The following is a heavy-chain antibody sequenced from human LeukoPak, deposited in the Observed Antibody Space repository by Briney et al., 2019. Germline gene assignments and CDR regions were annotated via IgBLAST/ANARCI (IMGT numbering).Heavy chain of an antibody. D-gene: IGHD6-19*01. Sequence: SETLSLTCTVSGGSISSYYWSWIRQPPGKGLEWIGYIYYSGSTNYNPSLKSRVTISVDTSKNQFSLKLNSVTAADTAVYYCARGLKGFSSGWYRGYYYYYMDVWGKGTTVTVSS. CDR3: ARGLKGFSSGWYRGYYYYYMDV. CDR2: IYYSGST. CDR1: GGSISSYY. V-gene: IGHV4-59*12. J-gene: IGHJ6*03.